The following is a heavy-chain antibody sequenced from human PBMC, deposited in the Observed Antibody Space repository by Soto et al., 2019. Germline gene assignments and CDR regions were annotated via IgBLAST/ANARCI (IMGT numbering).Heavy chain of an antibody. J-gene: IGHJ6*02. V-gene: IGHV1-18*04. CDR3: ARYGYSSGWYLGTGMDV. CDR2: ISTYNGNT. Sequence: QVQLVQSGAEVKKPGASLKVSCQASGYSFSDYGIAWVRQAPGQGLAWVGWISTYNGNTNYAQKFQGRVTMTTDTSANTAYMELRSTRSDDTAMYYCARYGYSSGWYLGTGMDVWGQGTPVTVSS. D-gene: IGHD6-19*01. CDR1: GYSFSDYG.